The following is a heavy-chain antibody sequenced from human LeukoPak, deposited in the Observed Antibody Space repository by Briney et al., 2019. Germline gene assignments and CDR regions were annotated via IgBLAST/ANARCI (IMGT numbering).Heavy chain of an antibody. CDR2: INYKGGTT. V-gene: IGHV3-64*02. Sequence: SGGSLRLSCAASGFTLSSFSMHWVRQSPGRALEYVSAINYKGGTTYYADSVKGRFMISRDNSKNTLYLQMASLRDEDMGVYYCARVGPATAFDYWGQGTQVTVSS. CDR1: GFTLSSFS. J-gene: IGHJ4*02. CDR3: ARVGPATAFDY.